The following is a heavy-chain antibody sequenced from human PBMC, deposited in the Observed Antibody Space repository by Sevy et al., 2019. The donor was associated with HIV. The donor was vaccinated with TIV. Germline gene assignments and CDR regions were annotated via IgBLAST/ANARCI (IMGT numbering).Heavy chain of an antibody. V-gene: IGHV3-33*01. Sequence: GGSLRLSCAASGVTPSTYAIHWVRQAPGKGLEWVAVIGHDGSNIHYADSVKGRFTISRDNSKNTVFLQMDSLRAEDTAIYYCARDPRMFGDYLLAFFDYWGQGTLVTVSS. J-gene: IGHJ4*02. CDR3: ARDPRMFGDYLLAFFDY. CDR2: IGHDGSNI. D-gene: IGHD3-16*01. CDR1: GVTPSTYA.